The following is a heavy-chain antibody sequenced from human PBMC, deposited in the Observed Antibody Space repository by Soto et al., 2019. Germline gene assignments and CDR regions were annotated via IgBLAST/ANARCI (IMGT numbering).Heavy chain of an antibody. CDR2: INHSGST. Sequence: PSETKCLTCGVDGGSCGGYGGSWIRQQPGKGLEWIGEINHSGSTNYNPSLKSRVTISVDTSKNQFSLKLSSVTAADTAVYYCARGFRYCTNGVCSTLGRYYYYYYYMDVWGKGTTVTVSS. J-gene: IGHJ6*03. V-gene: IGHV4-34*01. CDR1: GGSCGGYG. CDR3: ARGFRYCTNGVCSTLGRYYYYYYYMDV. D-gene: IGHD2-8*01.